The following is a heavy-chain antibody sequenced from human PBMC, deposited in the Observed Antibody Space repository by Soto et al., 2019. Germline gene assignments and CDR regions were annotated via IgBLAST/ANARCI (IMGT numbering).Heavy chain of an antibody. D-gene: IGHD3-22*01. Sequence: SETLSLTCAVYGGSFRGYYWSWIRQPPGKGLEWNGEINHSGSTNYNPSLKSRVTISVDTSKNQFSLKLSSVTAADTAVYYCARHDTAYYYYYMDVWGKGTTVTVSS. CDR2: INHSGST. V-gene: IGHV4-34*01. J-gene: IGHJ6*03. CDR1: GGSFRGYY. CDR3: ARHDTAYYYYYMDV.